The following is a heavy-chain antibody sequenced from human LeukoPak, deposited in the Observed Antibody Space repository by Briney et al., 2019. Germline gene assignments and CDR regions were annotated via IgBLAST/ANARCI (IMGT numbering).Heavy chain of an antibody. CDR3: ARVAHVGQVEDIPSVYAIYYFDY. CDR2: IYYSGST. CDR1: GGSISSYY. J-gene: IGHJ4*02. Sequence: PSETLSLTCTVSGGSISSYYWSWIRQPPGKGLEWIGYIYYSGSTNYNPSLKSRVTISVDTSKNQFSLKLSSVTAADTAVYYCARVAHVGQVEDIPSVYAIYYFDYWGQGTLITVSS. V-gene: IGHV4-59*01. D-gene: IGHD2-8*01.